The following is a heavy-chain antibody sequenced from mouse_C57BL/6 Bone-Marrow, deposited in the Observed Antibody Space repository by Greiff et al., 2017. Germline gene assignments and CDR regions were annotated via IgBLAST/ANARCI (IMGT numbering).Heavy chain of an antibody. CDR1: GYTFTDHP. CDR3: ARSGNKFITTGVADY. D-gene: IGHD1-1*01. CDR2: IYPRDGST. J-gene: IGHJ2*01. Sequence: QFQLQQSDAELVKPGASVKLSCKVSGYTFTDHPIPWMKQRPEQCLEWIGYIYPRDGSTKYNEKFTGKAPLTSDKSSSTAYMQLNSLTSEDSAVYFCARSGNKFITTGVADYWGQGTTLTVSS. V-gene: IGHV1-78*01.